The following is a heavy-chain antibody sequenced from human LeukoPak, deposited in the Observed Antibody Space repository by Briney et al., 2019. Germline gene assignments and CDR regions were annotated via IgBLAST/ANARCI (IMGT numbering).Heavy chain of an antibody. D-gene: IGHD2-2*01. CDR3: AREHQLLYLDY. CDR1: GFTVSSNY. J-gene: IGHJ4*02. V-gene: IGHV3-66*02. CDR2: IYSGGST. Sequence: GGSLRLSCAASGFTVSSNYMSWVRQAPGKGLEWVSVIYSGGSTYYADSVKGRFTISRDNSKNTLYLQMNSLRAEDTAVYYCAREHQLLYLDYWGQGTLVTLSS.